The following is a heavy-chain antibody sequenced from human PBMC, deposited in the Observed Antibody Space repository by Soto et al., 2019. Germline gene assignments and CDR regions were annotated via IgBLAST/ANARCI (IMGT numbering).Heavy chain of an antibody. CDR2: THYSGDT. V-gene: IGHV4-31*03. CDR1: GGPFPNGGYY. CDR3: ARGDSQVSSVFDY. Sequence: SETLSLTCTVSGGPFPNGGYYWSWIRQEPGKGLEWIGYTHYSGDTSYNLFLRSRVTISTDTSKTQFSLRLRSVTSADTAVYYCARGDSQVSSVFDYWGQGMLVTVSS. J-gene: IGHJ4*02. D-gene: IGHD3-16*01.